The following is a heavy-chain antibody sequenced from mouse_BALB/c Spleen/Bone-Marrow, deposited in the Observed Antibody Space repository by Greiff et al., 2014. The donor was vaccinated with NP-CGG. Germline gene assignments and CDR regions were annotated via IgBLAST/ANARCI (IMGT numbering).Heavy chain of an antibody. J-gene: IGHJ4*01. CDR2: INPYNGGT. Sequence: VQLQQPGPELVKPGASMKISRKASGYSFTGYTMNWVKQSHGKNLEWIGLINPYNGGTSYNQKFKGKATLTVDKSSSTAYMELLSLTSEDSAVHYCARIPNPHYYYAMDYWGQGTSVTVSS. V-gene: IGHV1-18*01. CDR1: GYSFTGYT. CDR3: ARIPNPHYYYAMDY. D-gene: IGHD5-1-1*01.